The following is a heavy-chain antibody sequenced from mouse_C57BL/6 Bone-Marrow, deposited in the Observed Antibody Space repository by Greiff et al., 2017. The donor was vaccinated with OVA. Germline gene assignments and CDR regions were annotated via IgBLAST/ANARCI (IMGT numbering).Heavy chain of an antibody. J-gene: IGHJ4*01. Sequence: VQLQQSGPGLAKPSQTLSLTCSVPGYSITSYYWNWIRKFPGNKLEYMGYISYSGSTYYNPSLKSRISITRDTSKNQSYLQLNSVTTEDTATYYCARVRGLWAMDYWGQGTSVTVSS. CDR1: GYSITSYY. CDR2: ISYSGST. V-gene: IGHV3-8*01. D-gene: IGHD1-1*02. CDR3: ARVRGLWAMDY.